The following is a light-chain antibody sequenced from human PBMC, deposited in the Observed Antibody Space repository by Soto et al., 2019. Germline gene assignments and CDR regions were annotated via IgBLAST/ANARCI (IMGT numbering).Light chain of an antibody. CDR3: QQYNSWPLT. V-gene: IGKV4-1*01. CDR2: WAS. J-gene: IGKJ4*01. CDR1: QGSLYSSNNLNY. Sequence: DIVMTQSPDSLAVSLGERATINSQFSQGSLYSSNNLNYLAWYQQTQGQPPKMLIYWASTRESGVPDRFSGSGSGTDFTLTITSLQSEDVEVYYCQQYNSWPLTFGGGTKVDIK.